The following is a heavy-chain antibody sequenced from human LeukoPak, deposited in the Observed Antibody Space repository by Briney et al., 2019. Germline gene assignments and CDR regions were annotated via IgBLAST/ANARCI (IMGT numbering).Heavy chain of an antibody. J-gene: IGHJ4*02. CDR2: ISSDGSRT. Sequence: GGSLRLXCAASGFIFSAYAIHWVRQAPGRGLESVAVISSDGSRTYYADSVKGRFTVSRDNSRNTLSLQMGGLRADDMAVYYCARGGLVHYDSTAYLWGQGTLVTVSS. CDR1: GFIFSAYA. V-gene: IGHV3-64*02. D-gene: IGHD3-22*01. CDR3: ARGGLVHYDSTAYL.